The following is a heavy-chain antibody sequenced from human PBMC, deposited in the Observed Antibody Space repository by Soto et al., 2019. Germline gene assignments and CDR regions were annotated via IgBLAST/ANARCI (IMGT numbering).Heavy chain of an antibody. D-gene: IGHD3-10*01. CDR3: ARETPEGGVDY. CDR2: IIPILGIA. J-gene: IGHJ4*02. V-gene: IGHV1-69*08. CDR1: GGTFSSYT. Sequence: QVQLVQSGAEVKKPGSSVKVSCKASGGTFSSYTISWVRQAPGQGLEWMGRIIPILGIANYAQKFQGRVTITADKSTSTAYMELRSLRSEDTAVYYCARETPEGGVDYWGQGTLVTVSS.